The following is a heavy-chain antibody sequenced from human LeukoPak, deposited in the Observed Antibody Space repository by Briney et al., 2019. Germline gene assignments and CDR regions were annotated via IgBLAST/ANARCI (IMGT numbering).Heavy chain of an antibody. J-gene: IGHJ6*03. CDR1: GFTFSDHY. D-gene: IGHD6-13*01. CDR3: ARGLRDAAAGTTWALIGLYYYYYMDV. CDR2: TRNKANSYTT. V-gene: IGHV3-72*01. Sequence: GGSLRLSCAASGFTFSDHYMDWVRQAPGKGLEWVGRTRNKANSYTTEYAASVKGRFTISRDDSKNSLYLQMNSLKTEDTAVYYCARGLRDAAAGTTWALIGLYYYYYMDVWGKGTTVTVSS.